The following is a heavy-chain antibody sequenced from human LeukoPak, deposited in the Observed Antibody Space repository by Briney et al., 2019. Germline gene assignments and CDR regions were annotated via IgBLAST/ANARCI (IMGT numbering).Heavy chain of an antibody. Sequence: PSQTLSLTCAVSGGSVSSGGYSWSWIRQPPGKGLEWIGYIYHSGSTYHNPSLKSRVTISVDRSKNQFSLKLSSVTAADTAVYYCARGQSSGYYYDYWGQGTLVTVSS. J-gene: IGHJ4*02. D-gene: IGHD3-22*01. CDR1: GGSVSSGGYS. CDR3: ARGQSSGYYYDY. V-gene: IGHV4-30-2*01. CDR2: IYHSGST.